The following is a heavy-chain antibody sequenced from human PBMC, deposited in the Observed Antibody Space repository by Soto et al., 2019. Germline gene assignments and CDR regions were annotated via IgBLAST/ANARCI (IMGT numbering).Heavy chain of an antibody. D-gene: IGHD6-6*01. CDR3: AKDKVKGVAGRPWFDT. J-gene: IGHJ5*02. CDR1: GFTFSSYA. CDR2: ISGSGGST. V-gene: IGHV3-23*01. Sequence: GGSLRLSCAASGFTFSSYAMSWVRQAPGKGLEWVSAISGSGGSTYYADSVKGRFTISRDNSKNTLYLQMNSLRAEDTAVYYCAKDKVKGVAGRPWFDTWGQGTLVTVSS.